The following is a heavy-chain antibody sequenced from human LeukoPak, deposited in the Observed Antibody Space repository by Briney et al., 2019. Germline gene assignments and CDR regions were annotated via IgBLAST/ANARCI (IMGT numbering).Heavy chain of an antibody. CDR1: GFSFPYG. CDR3: ARASGWYERGPDYYYYYMDV. D-gene: IGHD6-19*01. V-gene: IGHV3-21*01. CDR2: ISSSSSYI. Sequence: GGSLRLSCEASGFSFPYGMSWVRQAPGKGLAWVSSISSSSSYIYYADSVKGRFTISRDNAKNSLYLQINSLRAEDTAVYYCARASGWYERGPDYYYYYMDVWGKGTTVTVSS. J-gene: IGHJ6*03.